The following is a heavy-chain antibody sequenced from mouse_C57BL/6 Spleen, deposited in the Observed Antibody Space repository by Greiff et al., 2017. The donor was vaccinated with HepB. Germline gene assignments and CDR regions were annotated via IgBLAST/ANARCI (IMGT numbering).Heavy chain of an antibody. V-gene: IGHV1-74*01. CDR2: IHPSDSDT. D-gene: IGHD2-1*01. J-gene: IGHJ3*01. Sequence: QVQLQQSGAELVKPGASVKVSCKASGYTFTSYWMHWVKQRPGQGLEWIGRIHPSDSDTNYNQKFKGKATLTVDKSSSTAYIQLSSLTSEDSAVYYCATFYYGNSPFAYWGQGTLVTVSA. CDR1: GYTFTSYW. CDR3: ATFYYGNSPFAY.